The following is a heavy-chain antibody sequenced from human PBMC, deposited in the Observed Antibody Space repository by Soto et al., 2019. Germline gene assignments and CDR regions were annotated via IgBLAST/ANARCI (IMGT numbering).Heavy chain of an antibody. CDR3: ARDTGAYSSSWYYFDY. V-gene: IGHV1-69*13. CDR2: IIPIFGTA. D-gene: IGHD6-13*01. Sequence: SVKVSCKASGGTFSSYAISWVRQAPGQGLEWMGGIIPIFGTANYAQKFQGRVTITADESTSTAYMELSSLRSEGTAVYYCARDTGAYSSSWYYFDYWGQGTLVTVSS. CDR1: GGTFSSYA. J-gene: IGHJ4*02.